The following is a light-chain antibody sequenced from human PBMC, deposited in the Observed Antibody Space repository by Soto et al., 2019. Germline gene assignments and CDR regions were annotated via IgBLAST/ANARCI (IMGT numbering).Light chain of an antibody. CDR1: QSVSSSY. V-gene: IGKV3D-20*02. CDR3: QQRSNWPPT. Sequence: EIVLTQSPSTLSLSPRERATLXXRASQSVSSSYVAWYQQKPGQAPRLXVYGASSRATGSPDRFSGSGSGTDFTLTSSSLEPEDFAVYYCQQRSNWPPTFGQGTRLEIK. J-gene: IGKJ5*01. CDR2: GAS.